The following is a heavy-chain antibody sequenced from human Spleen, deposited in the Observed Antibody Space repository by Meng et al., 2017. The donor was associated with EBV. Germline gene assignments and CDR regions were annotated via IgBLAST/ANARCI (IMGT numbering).Heavy chain of an antibody. CDR3: ARGSNYSPNWFDP. D-gene: IGHD1-7*01. J-gene: IGHJ5*02. V-gene: IGHV3-74*01. Sequence: VQLVESGGGVVQPGGALRLSCAASGFIFSSYWIHWVRQAPGKGLVGVSRINGDGSIIDYADSVKGRFTISRDNAKNTLYLQMNSLRAEDTAVYYCARGSNYSPNWFDPWGQGTLVTVSS. CDR1: GFIFSSYW. CDR2: INGDGSII.